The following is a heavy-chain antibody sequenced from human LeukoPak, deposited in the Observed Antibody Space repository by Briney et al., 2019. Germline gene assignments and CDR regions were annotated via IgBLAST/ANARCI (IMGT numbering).Heavy chain of an antibody. CDR3: ARLTLEPHDAFDI. J-gene: IGHJ3*02. CDR2: IIPIFGTA. V-gene: IGHV1-69*13. D-gene: IGHD3-16*01. CDR1: GGTFSSYA. Sequence: ASVKVSCKASGGTFSSYAISWVRQAPGQGLEWMGGIIPIFGTANYAQKFQGRVTITADESTSTAYMELSSLRSEDTAVYYCARLTLEPHDAFDIWGQGTMVTVSS.